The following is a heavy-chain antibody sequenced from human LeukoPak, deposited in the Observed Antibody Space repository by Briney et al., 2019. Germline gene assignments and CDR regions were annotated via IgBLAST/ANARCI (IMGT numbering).Heavy chain of an antibody. D-gene: IGHD3-10*01. V-gene: IGHV3-9*03. CDR1: GFTFDDYA. CDR3: AKAYGSETYYPIDY. CDR2: ISWNSGSI. Sequence: SGGSLRLSCAASGFTFDDYAMHWVRQAPGKGLEWVSGISWNSGSIGYADSVKGRFTISRGNAKNSLYLQMNSLRAEDMALYYCAKAYGSETYYPIDYWGQGTLVTVSS. J-gene: IGHJ4*02.